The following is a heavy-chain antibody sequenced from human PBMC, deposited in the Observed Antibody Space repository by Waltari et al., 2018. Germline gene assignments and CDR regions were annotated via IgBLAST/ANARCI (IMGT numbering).Heavy chain of an antibody. Sequence: QVQLVESGGGLVKPGGSLRLSCAASGFTFSDYYMSWLRQAPGKGREGVEYISSSGSTIYYAESVKGRLDISRENAKNSLYLQMNSLRAEDTAVYYCARGQQLVYDFDYWGQGTLVTVSS. CDR3: ARGQQLVYDFDY. CDR2: ISSSGSTI. J-gene: IGHJ4*02. D-gene: IGHD6-13*01. V-gene: IGHV3-11*01. CDR1: GFTFSDYY.